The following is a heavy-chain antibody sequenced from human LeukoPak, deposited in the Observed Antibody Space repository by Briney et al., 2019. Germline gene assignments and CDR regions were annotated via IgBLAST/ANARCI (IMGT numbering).Heavy chain of an antibody. Sequence: ASVKVSCKASGYTFTGYYMHWVRQAPGQGLEWMGWINPNSGGTNYAQKFQGRVTMTRDTPISTAYMELSRLRSDDTAVYYCASGIMITFGGVIAPPSDPWGQGTLVTVSS. J-gene: IGHJ5*02. V-gene: IGHV1-2*02. CDR1: GYTFTGYY. CDR2: INPNSGGT. D-gene: IGHD3-16*02. CDR3: ASGIMITFGGVIAPPSDP.